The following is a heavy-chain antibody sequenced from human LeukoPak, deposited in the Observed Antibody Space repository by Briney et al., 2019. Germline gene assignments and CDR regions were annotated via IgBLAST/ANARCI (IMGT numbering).Heavy chain of an antibody. J-gene: IGHJ4*02. CDR2: MSSSSSYI. CDR3: ARAPGYRSFLDY. Sequence: PEGSLRLSCAASGFSFSSYNMNWVRQAPGKGLEWVSFMSSSSSYIYYADSVKGRFTISRDNAKNSLYLQMNSLRAEDTAVYYCARAPGYRSFLDYWGQGTLVTVSS. CDR1: GFSFSSYN. D-gene: IGHD6-13*01. V-gene: IGHV3-21*01.